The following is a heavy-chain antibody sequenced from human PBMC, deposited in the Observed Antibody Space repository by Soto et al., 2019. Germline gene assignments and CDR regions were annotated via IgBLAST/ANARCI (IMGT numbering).Heavy chain of an antibody. CDR1: GYYFFDYG. J-gene: IGHJ4*02. Sequence: ASVKVSSKASGYYFFDYGITWVRQAPGQELEWMGWISTFNGDTNYAQQFQGRVTMKTDASKRTGYMELRRLRSDDTAVYYCAREQEGHMASFDQLRQVTLVAVSS. CDR3: AREQEGHMASFDQ. D-gene: IGHD5-12*01. V-gene: IGHV1-18*01. CDR2: ISTFNGDT.